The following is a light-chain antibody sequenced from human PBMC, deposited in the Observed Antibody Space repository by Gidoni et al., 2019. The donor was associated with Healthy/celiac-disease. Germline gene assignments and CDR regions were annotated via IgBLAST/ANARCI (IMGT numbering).Light chain of an antibody. Sequence: IQMTQSPSPLSASVGDRVTIPCRASQSISSYLNWYQQKPGKAPKILIYAASSLQSGVPSRFSVGGSGKDFTLTITSRRPEDFATYYGQRSYSTPFTFGPGTKVDIK. CDR1: QSISSY. CDR3: QRSYSTPFT. CDR2: AAS. J-gene: IGKJ3*01. V-gene: IGKV1-39*01.